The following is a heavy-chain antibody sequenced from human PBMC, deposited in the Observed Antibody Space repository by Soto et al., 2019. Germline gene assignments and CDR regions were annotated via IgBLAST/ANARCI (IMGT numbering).Heavy chain of an antibody. J-gene: IGHJ6*02. V-gene: IGHV1-58*01. CDR1: GFTFTSSA. D-gene: IGHD3-10*01. CDR2: IVVGSGNT. Sequence: SVKVSCKASGFTFTSSAVQWVRQARGQRLEWIGWIVVGSGNTNYAQKFQERVTITRDMSTSTAYMELSSLRSEDTAVYYCAAATDTLLWGMDVWGQGTTVTVSS. CDR3: AAATDTLLWGMDV.